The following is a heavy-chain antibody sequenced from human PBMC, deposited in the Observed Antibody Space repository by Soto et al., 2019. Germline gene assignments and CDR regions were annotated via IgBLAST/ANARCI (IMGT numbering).Heavy chain of an antibody. V-gene: IGHV1-69*02. CDR3: ASDTSPNYYCSGSTNDY. D-gene: IGHD3-10*01. J-gene: IGHJ4*02. CDR1: GGTFSTYT. CDR2: IIPILGIA. Sequence: GASVKVYCKASGGTFSTYTISCMRPATGQGLKRMRRIIPILGIANYAQKYQGRVRITADKSTSTAYMELSSLRSEDTAVYYCASDTSPNYYCSGSTNDYWGQGTLVTVSS.